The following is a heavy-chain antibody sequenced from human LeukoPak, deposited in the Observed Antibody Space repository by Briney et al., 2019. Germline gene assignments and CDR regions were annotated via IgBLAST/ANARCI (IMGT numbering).Heavy chain of an antibody. CDR2: INAGNGNT. V-gene: IGHV1-3*01. J-gene: IGHJ4*02. D-gene: IGHD6-13*01. CDR3: AIEQHLVTHY. CDR1: GYTLTNYA. Sequence: ASVKVSCKASGYTLTNYAMHWVRQAPGQRLEWMGWINAGNGNTKYSQKFQGRVTITRDTSASTAYMELSSLTSEDTAVYYCAIEQHLVTHYWGQGTLVTVSS.